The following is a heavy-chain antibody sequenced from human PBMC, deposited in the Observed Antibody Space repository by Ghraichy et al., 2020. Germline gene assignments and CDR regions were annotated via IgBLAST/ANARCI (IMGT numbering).Heavy chain of an antibody. V-gene: IGHV1-18*01. J-gene: IGHJ6*02. Sequence: ASVKVSCKASGYTFTSYGISWVRQAPGQGLEWMGWISAYNGNTNYAQKLQGRVTMTTDTSTSTAYMELRSLRSDDTAVYYCAREGYCSGGSCYSGFYGMDVWGQGTTVTVSS. D-gene: IGHD2-15*01. CDR1: GYTFTSYG. CDR2: ISAYNGNT. CDR3: AREGYCSGGSCYSGFYGMDV.